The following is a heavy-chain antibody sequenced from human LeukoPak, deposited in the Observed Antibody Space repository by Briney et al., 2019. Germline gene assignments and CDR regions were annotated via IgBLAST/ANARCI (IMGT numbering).Heavy chain of an antibody. CDR2: IYYSGST. V-gene: IGHV4-59*01. CDR1: GGSISSYY. D-gene: IGHD2-15*01. CDR3: ARDVLQAFDI. J-gene: IGHJ3*02. Sequence: PSETLSLTCTVSGGSISSYYWSWIRQPPGKGLEWIGYIYYSGSTNYNPSPKSRVTISVDTSKNQFSLKLSSVTAADTAVYYCARDVLQAFDIWGQGTMVTVSS.